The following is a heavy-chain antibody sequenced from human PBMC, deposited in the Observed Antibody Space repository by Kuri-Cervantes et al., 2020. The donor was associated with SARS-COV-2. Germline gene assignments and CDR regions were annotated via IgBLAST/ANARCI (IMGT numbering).Heavy chain of an antibody. Sequence: SETLSLTCAVSGGSVSSGSYYWSWIRQPPGKGLEWIGYIYYSGSTNYNPSLKSRVTISVDTSKSQFSLKLSSVTAADTAVYYCARATVTTIYFDYWGQGTLVTVSS. D-gene: IGHD4-17*01. CDR1: GGSVSSGSYY. J-gene: IGHJ4*02. V-gene: IGHV4-61*01. CDR3: ARATVTTIYFDY. CDR2: IYYSGST.